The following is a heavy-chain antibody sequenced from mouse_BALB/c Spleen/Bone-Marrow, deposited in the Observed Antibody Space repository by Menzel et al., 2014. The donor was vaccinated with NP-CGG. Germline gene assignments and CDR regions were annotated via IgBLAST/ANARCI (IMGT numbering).Heavy chain of an antibody. CDR2: INPSTGYT. Sequence: QVQLKQSGAELAKPGASVKMSCKASGYTFXSYWMHWVKQRPGQGLEWIGYINPSTGYTEYNQKFKDKATLTADKSSSTAYMQLSSLTSEDSAVYYCARRDYWYFDVWGAGTTVTVSS. V-gene: IGHV1-7*01. CDR3: ARRDYWYFDV. CDR1: GYTFXSYW. J-gene: IGHJ1*01.